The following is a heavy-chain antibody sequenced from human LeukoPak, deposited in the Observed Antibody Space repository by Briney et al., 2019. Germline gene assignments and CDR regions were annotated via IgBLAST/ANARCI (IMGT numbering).Heavy chain of an antibody. D-gene: IGHD1-26*01. CDR3: GGGPTVRSDP. CDR1: GGSISSYY. Sequence: SETLSLTCTVSGGSISSYYWSWIRQPPGKGLEWIGYIYYSGSTNYNPSLKSRVTISADTSKNQFSLKLSSVTAADYCARRLGGGPTVRSDPWGQGTLVTVSS. CDR2: IYYSGST. V-gene: IGHV4-59*01. J-gene: IGHJ5*02.